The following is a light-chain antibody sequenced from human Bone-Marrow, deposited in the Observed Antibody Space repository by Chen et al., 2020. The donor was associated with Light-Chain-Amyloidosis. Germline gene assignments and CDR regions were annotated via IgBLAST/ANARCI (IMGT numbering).Light chain of an antibody. CDR1: QDIASY. CDR2: AAS. V-gene: IGKV1-9*01. Sequence: IQLTQSPSSLSASEGDRVTITCRARQDIASYLAWYQQKPGKAPKLLIHAASTLHSGVPSRFSGSGSGTDFTLTIISLQPVDFATYYCQQLYFLPPTLRPGTKVD. CDR3: QQLYFLPPT. J-gene: IGKJ3*01.